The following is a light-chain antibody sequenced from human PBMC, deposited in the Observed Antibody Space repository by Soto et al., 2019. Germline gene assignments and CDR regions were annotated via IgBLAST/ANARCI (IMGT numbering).Light chain of an antibody. CDR1: QSVSRY. CDR2: DAS. Sequence: EIVLTQSPGTLSLSPGERATLSCRASQSVSRYLAWYQQKPGQAPRLLIYDASTRATGISARFSGSGSGTDFTLTISSLEPEDFAMYYCQQYCSWTFGQGTKVEIK. CDR3: QQYCSWT. V-gene: IGKV3-11*01. J-gene: IGKJ1*01.